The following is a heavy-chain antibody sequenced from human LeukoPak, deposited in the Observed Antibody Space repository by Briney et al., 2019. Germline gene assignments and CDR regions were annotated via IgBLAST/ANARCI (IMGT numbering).Heavy chain of an antibody. CDR2: INPNSGGT. D-gene: IGHD3-9*01. CDR3: ARVIDYDILTGYYYGFDY. Sequence: ASVKVSCKASGYTFTGYYMHWVRQAPGQGLEWMGWINPNSGGTNYAQKFQGRVTMTRDTSIITAYMELSRLRSDDTAVYYCARVIDYDILTGYYYGFDYWGQGTLVTVSS. V-gene: IGHV1-2*02. CDR1: GYTFTGYY. J-gene: IGHJ4*02.